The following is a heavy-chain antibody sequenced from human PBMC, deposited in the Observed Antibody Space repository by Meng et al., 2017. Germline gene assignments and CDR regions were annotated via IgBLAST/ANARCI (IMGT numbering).Heavy chain of an antibody. Sequence: ASVKVSCKASGYTFIGYYMHWVRQAPGQGLEWMGRINPRSGDTNSAQKFQGRVTMTRDTSISTAYMELSSLRSDDTAVYYCARGIGGAGYHWGQGTLVTVSS. D-gene: IGHD5-12*01. CDR3: ARGIGGAGYH. J-gene: IGHJ4*02. V-gene: IGHV1-2*06. CDR1: GYTFIGYY. CDR2: INPRSGDT.